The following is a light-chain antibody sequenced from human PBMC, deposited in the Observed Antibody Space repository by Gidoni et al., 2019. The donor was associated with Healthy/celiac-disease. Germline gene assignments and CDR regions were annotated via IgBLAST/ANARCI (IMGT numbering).Light chain of an antibody. CDR3: QQRSNWPCS. J-gene: IGKJ2*04. CDR2: DAS. V-gene: IGKV3-11*01. CDR1: QSVSSY. Sequence: EIVLTQSPATLSLSPGERAPLSCRASQSVSSYLAWYQQKPGQAPRLLIYDASNRATGLPARFSGRGSGTDFTLTISSLGPEDFAVYYCQQRSNWPCSFGQGTKLEIK.